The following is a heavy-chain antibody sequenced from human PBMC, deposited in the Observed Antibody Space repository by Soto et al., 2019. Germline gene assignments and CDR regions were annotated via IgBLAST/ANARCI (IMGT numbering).Heavy chain of an antibody. Sequence: EVQLVESGGGLVQPGGSLRLSCAASGFTFSSYSMNWVRQAPGKGLEWVSYISSSSSTIYYAASVKGLFTISRDDAKNSLYPQMNSLRAEDTSVYYCARESPFTIFGVVTPYCFVYWGQGTLVSVSS. CDR3: ARESPFTIFGVVTPYCFVY. D-gene: IGHD3-3*01. V-gene: IGHV3-48*01. CDR2: ISSSSSTI. J-gene: IGHJ4*02. CDR1: GFTFSSYS.